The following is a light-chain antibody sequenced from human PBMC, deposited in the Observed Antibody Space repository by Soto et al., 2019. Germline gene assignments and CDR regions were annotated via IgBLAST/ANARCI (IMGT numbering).Light chain of an antibody. CDR2: INT. J-gene: IGLJ1*01. Sequence: QSVLTEPRSVSGAPWQRATFSCAGGSSNIGAGYDVHWYQHIPGTAPKLLIYINTNRPSGVPDRFSGSRSGPSASLAITGLQAQDEAVYFCQSYDSTLKTYVFGSGTKVTVL. V-gene: IGLV1-40*01. CDR3: QSYDSTLKTYV. CDR1: SSNIGAGYD.